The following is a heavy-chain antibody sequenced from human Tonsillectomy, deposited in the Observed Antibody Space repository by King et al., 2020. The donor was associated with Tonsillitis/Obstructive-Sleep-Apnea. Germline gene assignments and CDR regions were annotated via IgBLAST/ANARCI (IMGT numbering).Heavy chain of an antibody. CDR2: VNPSGGST. Sequence: QLVQSGAEVKKPGASVKVSCKASGYTFTTYFMHWVRQAPGQGLEWMGIVNPSGGSTIYAQKFQGRVTMTRDTSTSTVYMELSSLRSEDTAVYYCARGAPDNRDEYGSWFDPWGQGTLVTVSS. D-gene: IGHD4-17*01. CDR3: ARGAPDNRDEYGSWFDP. V-gene: IGHV1-46*01. J-gene: IGHJ5*02. CDR1: GYTFTTYF.